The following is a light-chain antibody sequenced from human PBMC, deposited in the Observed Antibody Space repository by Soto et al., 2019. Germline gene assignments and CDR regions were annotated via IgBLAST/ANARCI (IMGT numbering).Light chain of an antibody. J-gene: IGKJ5*01. V-gene: IGKV3-20*01. Sequence: EIVMTQSPATLSVSPGDGATLSCRASQSVSSNLAWYQQKPGQAPRLLIYGASSRATGIPDRFSGSGSGTDFTLTISRLEPEDFAVYYCQQYGSSPRITFGQGTRLEIK. CDR3: QQYGSSPRIT. CDR1: QSVSSN. CDR2: GAS.